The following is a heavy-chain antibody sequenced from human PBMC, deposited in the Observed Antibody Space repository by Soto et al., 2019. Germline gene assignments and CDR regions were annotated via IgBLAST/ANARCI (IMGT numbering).Heavy chain of an antibody. D-gene: IGHD2-15*01. CDR1: GYTFTSYG. Sequence: ASVKVSWKASGYTFTSYGISWVRQAPGQGLEWMGWISAYNGNTNYAQKLQGRVTMTTDTSTSTAYMELRSLRSDDTAVYYCARSGGDIVVVLAAPRGAFAIWRRGTIVPVSS. V-gene: IGHV1-18*01. J-gene: IGHJ3*02. CDR2: ISAYNGNT. CDR3: ARSGGDIVVVLAAPRGAFAI.